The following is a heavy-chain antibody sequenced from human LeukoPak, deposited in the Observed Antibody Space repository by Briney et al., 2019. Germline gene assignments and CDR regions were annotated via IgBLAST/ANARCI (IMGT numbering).Heavy chain of an antibody. Sequence: SVKVSCKASGGTFSSYAVSWVRQAPGQGLEWMGRIIPILGIANYAQKFQGRVTITADKSTTTAYMELISLRSEDTAVYYCARSHHIVRARVASYYFDYWGQGTLVTVSS. CDR1: GGTFSSYA. J-gene: IGHJ4*02. D-gene: IGHD1-26*01. CDR3: ARSHHIVRARVASYYFDY. V-gene: IGHV1-69*04. CDR2: IIPILGIA.